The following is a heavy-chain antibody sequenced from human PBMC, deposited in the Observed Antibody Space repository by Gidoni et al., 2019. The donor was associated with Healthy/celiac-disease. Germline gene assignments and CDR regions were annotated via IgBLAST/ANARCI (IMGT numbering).Heavy chain of an antibody. J-gene: IGHJ3*02. CDR3: AREDYGDYVSPFDI. CDR2: ISSSSSYI. CDR1: GVTFSSYS. Sequence: EVQLGESGGGLVKPGGYLRRSCAASGVTFSSYSMNWVRQAPGKGLEWVSSISSSSSYIYYADSVKGRFTISRANAKNSLYLQMTSLRAEDTAVYYCAREDYGDYVSPFDIWGQGTMVTVSS. V-gene: IGHV3-21*01. D-gene: IGHD4-17*01.